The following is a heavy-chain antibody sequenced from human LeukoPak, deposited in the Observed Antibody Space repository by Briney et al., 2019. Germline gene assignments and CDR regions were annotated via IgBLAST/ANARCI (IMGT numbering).Heavy chain of an antibody. CDR2: FYYSGST. CDR3: ARHKYASSWTLDV. J-gene: IGHJ6*02. D-gene: IGHD6-13*01. Sequence: AETLSLTCTVSGVSISDYYWSWIRQPPGKGLEWIGYFYYSGSTNYNPSLKSRVPISVDTSKNQFSLKLSSVTAADTAVYYCARHKYASSWTLDVWGQGTTVTVSS. CDR1: GVSISDYY. V-gene: IGHV4-59*08.